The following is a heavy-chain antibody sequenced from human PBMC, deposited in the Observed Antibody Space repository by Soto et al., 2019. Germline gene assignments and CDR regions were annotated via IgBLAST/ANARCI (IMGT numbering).Heavy chain of an antibody. V-gene: IGHV3-30*18. D-gene: IGHD6-19*01. CDR1: AFTFSSYG. CDR2: ISYDGSNK. CDR3: SKDSPRYSSGWYAFDY. Sequence: PGGSLRLSCAASAFTFSSYGMHWVRQAPGKGLEWVAVISYDGSNKYYADSVKGRFTISRDNSKNTLYLQMNSLRAEDTAVYYCSKDSPRYSSGWYAFDYWGQGPLVAVSS. J-gene: IGHJ4*02.